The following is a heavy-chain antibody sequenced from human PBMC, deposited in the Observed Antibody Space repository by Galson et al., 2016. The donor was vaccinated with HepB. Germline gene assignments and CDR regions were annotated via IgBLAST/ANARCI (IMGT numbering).Heavy chain of an antibody. CDR1: GFTFRNYH. CDR2: ISSGSAYK. Sequence: SLRLSCAGSGFTFRNYHMNWVRQTPGKGLEWVSSISSGSAYKYYADSVKDRFSIFRDNAKNSLYLQMNSLRVVDTAVYYCARPLDNYGHAIDIWGQGTMVTVSS. CDR3: ARPLDNYGHAIDI. D-gene: IGHD3-10*01. J-gene: IGHJ3*02. V-gene: IGHV3-21*01.